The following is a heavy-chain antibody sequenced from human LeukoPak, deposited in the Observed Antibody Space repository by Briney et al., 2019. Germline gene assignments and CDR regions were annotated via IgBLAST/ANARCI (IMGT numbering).Heavy chain of an antibody. V-gene: IGHV3-74*01. CDR3: ATGQGRGMDV. J-gene: IGHJ6*02. CDR1: GFTFSSYW. D-gene: IGHD1-14*01. Sequence: GGSLRLSCEASGFTFSSYWMHWVRQVPGKGLVWVSRINSDGSSTSYADSVKGRFTISRDNGKNTLYLQMNSLRAEDTAVYYCATGQGRGMDVWGQGTTVTVSS. CDR2: INSDGSST.